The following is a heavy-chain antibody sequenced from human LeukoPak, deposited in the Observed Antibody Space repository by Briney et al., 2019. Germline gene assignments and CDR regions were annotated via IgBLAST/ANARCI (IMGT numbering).Heavy chain of an antibody. D-gene: IGHD4-17*01. V-gene: IGHV4-34*01. CDR3: ARVRIDYGDYYFDY. CDR1: GGSFSGYY. J-gene: IGHJ4*02. Sequence: SETLSLTCAVYGGSFSGYYWSWIRQPPGKGLEWIGEINHSGSTNYNPSLKSRVTMSVDTSKNQFSLKLSSVTAADTAVYYCARVRIDYGDYYFDYWGQGTLVTVSS. CDR2: INHSGST.